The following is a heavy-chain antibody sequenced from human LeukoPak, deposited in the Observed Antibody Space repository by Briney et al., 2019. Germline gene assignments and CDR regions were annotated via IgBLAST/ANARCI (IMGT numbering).Heavy chain of an antibody. CDR3: ARAKDGDYGPGDF. CDR2: ISSSPG. J-gene: IGHJ4*02. D-gene: IGHD4-17*01. V-gene: IGHV3-48*04. Sequence: GGSLRLSCAASGFTFSTYSMNWVRQAPGKGLEWVSYISSSPGSADSVKGRFTISRDNAKNSLYLQMNSLRAEDTAVYYCARAKDGDYGPGDFWGQGALVTVSS. CDR1: GFTFSTYS.